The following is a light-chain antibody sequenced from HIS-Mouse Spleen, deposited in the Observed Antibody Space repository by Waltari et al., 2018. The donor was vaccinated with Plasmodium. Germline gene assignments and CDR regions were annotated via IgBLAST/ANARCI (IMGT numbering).Light chain of an antibody. J-gene: IGLJ1*01. CDR3: CSYAGSSTYV. CDR2: EGS. V-gene: IGLV2-23*01. CDR1: SRDVGSYNL. Sequence: QSALTQPASVSGSPGQSITPPCTGTSRDVGSYNLVSWYQQHPGKAPKLMIYEGSKRPSGVSNRFSGSKSGNTASLTISGLQAEDEADYYCCSYAGSSTYVFGTGTKVTVL.